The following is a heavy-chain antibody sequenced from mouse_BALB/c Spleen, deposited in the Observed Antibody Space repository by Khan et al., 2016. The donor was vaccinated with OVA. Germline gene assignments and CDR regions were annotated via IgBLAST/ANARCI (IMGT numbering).Heavy chain of an antibody. CDR3: ARTARIKY. V-gene: IGHV3-2*02. CDR1: GYSITSGYG. CDR2: ITYSGST. J-gene: IGHJ2*01. D-gene: IGHD1-2*01. Sequence: EVQLQESGPGLVKPSQSLSLTCTVTGYSITSGYGWNWIRQFPGNKLEWMGYITYSGSTIYNPSLKSRISITRDTSKNQFFLQLNSVTTEDTATYYCARTARIKYWGQGTTLTVSS.